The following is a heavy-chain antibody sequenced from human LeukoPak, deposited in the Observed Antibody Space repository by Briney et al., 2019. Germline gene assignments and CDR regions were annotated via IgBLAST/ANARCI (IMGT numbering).Heavy chain of an antibody. CDR2: IRYDGSNK. Sequence: GGSLRLSCAASGFTFSSYGMHWVRQARGKGLEWVAFIRYDGSNKYYADPVKGRFTISRDNSKNTLYLQMNSLRAEDTAVYYCAKEGLLDYYYYYMDVWGKGTTVTISS. D-gene: IGHD3-3*02. CDR3: AKEGLLDYYYYYMDV. J-gene: IGHJ6*03. V-gene: IGHV3-30*02. CDR1: GFTFSSYG.